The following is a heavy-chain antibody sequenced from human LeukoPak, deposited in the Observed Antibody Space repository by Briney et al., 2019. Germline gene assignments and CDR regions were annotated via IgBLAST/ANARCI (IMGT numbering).Heavy chain of an antibody. D-gene: IGHD4-17*01. J-gene: IGHJ2*01. CDR3: ARRPDYGDYWYFDL. V-gene: IGHV4-59*08. CDR2: IYYSGST. CDR1: GGSISSYY. Sequence: SETLSLTCTVSGGSISSYYWSWTRQPPGEGLEWIGHIYYSGSTNYNPSLKSRVTISVDTSKDQFSLKLSSVTAADTAVYYCARRPDYGDYWYFDLWGRGTLVTVSS.